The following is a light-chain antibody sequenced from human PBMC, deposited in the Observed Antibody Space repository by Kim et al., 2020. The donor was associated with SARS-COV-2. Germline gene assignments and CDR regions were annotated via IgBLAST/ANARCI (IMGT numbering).Light chain of an antibody. CDR3: QKYDAAPWT. CDR1: QGISNS. J-gene: IGKJ1*01. Sequence: DIQMTQSPSSLSASVGDRVAVTCRASQGISNSLAWYQQKPGKVPKVLIFAASTLLSGVPSRFSGSGSGTDFTPTISSLQPEDVATYYCQKYDAAPWTFGQGTKVDIK. CDR2: AAS. V-gene: IGKV1-27*01.